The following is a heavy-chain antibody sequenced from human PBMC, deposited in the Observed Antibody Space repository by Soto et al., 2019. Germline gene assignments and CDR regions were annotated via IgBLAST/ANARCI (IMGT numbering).Heavy chain of an antibody. CDR1: GGSISSGGYY. J-gene: IGHJ6*02. D-gene: IGHD6-6*01. Sequence: LSLTCTVSGGSISSGGYYLTWIRQHPGKGLEWIGYNYYSGITYYNPSLKSRVTISLDTSKNQFSLKLSSVTAADTAVYYCARGSSIAGLYYGMDVWGQGTTVTVSS. CDR2: NYYSGIT. CDR3: ARGSSIAGLYYGMDV. V-gene: IGHV4-31*03.